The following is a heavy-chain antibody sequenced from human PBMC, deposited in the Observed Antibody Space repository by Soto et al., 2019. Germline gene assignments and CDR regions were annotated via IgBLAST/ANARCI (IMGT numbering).Heavy chain of an antibody. CDR2: ISYDASNK. J-gene: IGHJ4*02. D-gene: IGHD6-13*01. V-gene: IGHV3-30-3*01. CDR1: GFTFNSYA. Sequence: PGGSLRLSCAASGFTFNSYAMHWVRQAPGKGLEWVAVISYDASNKYYADSVKGRFTISRDNSKNTLYLQMNSLRAEDTAVYYCARGYSSSSAAFDYWGQGTLVTVSS. CDR3: ARGYSSSSAAFDY.